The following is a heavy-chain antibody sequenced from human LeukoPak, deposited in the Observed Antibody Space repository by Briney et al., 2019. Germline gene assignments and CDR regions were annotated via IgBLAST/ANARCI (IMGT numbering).Heavy chain of an antibody. J-gene: IGHJ5*02. V-gene: IGHV4-31*03. CDR2: IYYSGST. CDR1: GGSISSGGYY. Sequence: SETLSLNCTVSGGSISSGGYYWSWIRQHPGKGLEWIGYIYYSGSTYYNPSLKSRVTISVDTSKNQFSLKLSSVTAADTAVYYCASGAFNWFDPWGQGTLVTVSS. D-gene: IGHD3-16*01. CDR3: ASGAFNWFDP.